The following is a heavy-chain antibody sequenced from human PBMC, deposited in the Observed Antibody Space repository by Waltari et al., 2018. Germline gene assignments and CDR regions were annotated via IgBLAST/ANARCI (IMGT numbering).Heavy chain of an antibody. Sequence: EVYLVESGGGLAQPGGSLRLSCEASGCPFTTYWMHWVRQVPGKGLEWVAHINDDGSNANYADSVRGRFTISRDNAKNTMYLRLNSLRVDDTATYYCASGWYTTGYWGQGAQVTVSS. CDR2: INDDGSNA. J-gene: IGHJ4*02. D-gene: IGHD6-19*01. CDR1: GCPFTTYW. V-gene: IGHV3-74*02. CDR3: ASGWYTTGY.